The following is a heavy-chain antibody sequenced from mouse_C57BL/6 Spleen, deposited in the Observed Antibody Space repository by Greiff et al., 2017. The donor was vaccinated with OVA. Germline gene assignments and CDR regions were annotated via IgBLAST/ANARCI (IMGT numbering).Heavy chain of an antibody. V-gene: IGHV1-62-2*01. Sequence: QVQLQQPGAELVKPGASVKLSCKASGYTFTEYTIHWVKQRSGQGLEWIGRFYPGSGSTKYNEKFKDKATLTADKSSSTAYMELSSLTSEDSAVYFYARHEDPERTGLAWFAYWGQGTLVTVSA. J-gene: IGHJ3*01. D-gene: IGHD4-1*01. CDR3: ARHEDPERTGLAWFAY. CDR2: FYPGSGST. CDR1: GYTFTEYT.